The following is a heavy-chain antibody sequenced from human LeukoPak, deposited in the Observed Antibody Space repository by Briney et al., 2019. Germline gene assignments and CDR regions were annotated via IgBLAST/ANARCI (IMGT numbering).Heavy chain of an antibody. CDR3: AKITVGATTDHALDI. CDR2: ISGSGGST. V-gene: IGHV3-23*01. CDR1: GFTVSSYA. J-gene: IGHJ3*02. D-gene: IGHD1-26*01. Sequence: PGGSLRLSCAASGFTVSSYAMSWVRQAPGKGLEWVSAISGSGGSTYYADSVKGRFTISRDNSKHTLYLQMNSLRAEDTAVYYCAKITVGATTDHALDIWGQGTMVTVSS.